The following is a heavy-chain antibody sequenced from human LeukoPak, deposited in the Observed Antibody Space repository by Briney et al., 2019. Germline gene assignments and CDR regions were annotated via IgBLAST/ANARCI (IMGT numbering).Heavy chain of an antibody. J-gene: IGHJ3*02. D-gene: IGHD2-2*01. CDR3: ARVSGGGPAAPFDI. CDR1: GFTFSSYG. V-gene: IGHV3-33*08. CDR2: IWYDGSNK. Sequence: PGRSLRLSCAASGFTFSSYGMHWARQAPGKGLEWVAVIWYDGSNKYYADSVKGRFTISRDNSKNTLYLQMNSLRAEDTAVYYCARVSGGGPAAPFDIWGQGTMVTVSS.